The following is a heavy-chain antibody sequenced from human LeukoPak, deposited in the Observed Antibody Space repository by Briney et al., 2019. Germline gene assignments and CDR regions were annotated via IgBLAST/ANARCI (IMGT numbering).Heavy chain of an antibody. D-gene: IGHD3-22*01. V-gene: IGHV1-2*02. Sequence: GASVKVSCKASGYTFTGYYMNWVRQAPGQGLEWMGWINPNSGGTNYAQKFQGRVTMTRDTSISTAYMELSRLRSDDTAVYYCARFPLYYYDSSGYYDAFDIWGQGTMVTVSS. CDR3: ARFPLYYYDSSGYYDAFDI. CDR2: INPNSGGT. J-gene: IGHJ3*02. CDR1: GYTFTGYY.